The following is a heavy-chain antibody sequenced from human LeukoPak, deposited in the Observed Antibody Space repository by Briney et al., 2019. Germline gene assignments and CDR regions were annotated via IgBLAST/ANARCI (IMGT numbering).Heavy chain of an antibody. D-gene: IGHD3/OR15-3a*01. V-gene: IGHV3-23*01. CDR1: AFTFSIYD. Sequence: GGSLRLSCAASAFTFSIYDMSWVGQAPGKGLEWVSIVISDGTTYYADSVKGRFTISRDNSKNTVYLQMNSLRAEDTAVYYCARSRGHDYWGQGTLVTVSS. CDR3: ARSRGHDY. CDR2: VISDGTT. J-gene: IGHJ4*02.